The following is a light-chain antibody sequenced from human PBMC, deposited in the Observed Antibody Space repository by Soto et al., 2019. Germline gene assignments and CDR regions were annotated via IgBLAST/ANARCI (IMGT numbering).Light chain of an antibody. V-gene: IGLV2-14*01. Sequence: QYALTQPASVSGSLGQSITISCTGTSSDVGGFDFVSWYQQHPGRAPKLIIYEVNNRPSGVSNRFSASKSGNTASLTISGLQAEDEADYYCSSWTISTTQVLGGGTKLTVL. CDR2: EVN. CDR3: SSWTISTTQV. CDR1: SSDVGGFDF. J-gene: IGLJ3*02.